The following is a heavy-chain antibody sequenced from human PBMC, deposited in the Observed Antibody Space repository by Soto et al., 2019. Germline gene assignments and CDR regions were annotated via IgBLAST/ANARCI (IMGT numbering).Heavy chain of an antibody. CDR2: IRDSGVTT. CDR1: GFTFSSYA. D-gene: IGHD2-2*02. J-gene: IGHJ4*02. Sequence: VQVLESGGGLVQPGGSLRLSCGITGFTFSSYAMTWFRQAPGKGLEWVSGIRDSGVTTYYADSVKGRFTISRDNSKNMLYLQLNSLRAEDTALYYCAKGASRYTYGGIDSWGQGTLVTVSS. V-gene: IGHV3-23*01. CDR3: AKGASRYTYGGIDS.